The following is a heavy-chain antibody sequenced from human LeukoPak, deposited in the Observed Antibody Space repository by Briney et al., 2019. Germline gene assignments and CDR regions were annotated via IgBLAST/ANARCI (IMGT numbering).Heavy chain of an antibody. V-gene: IGHV4-59*12. Sequence: SETLSLTCTVSGGSISSYYWSWIRQPPGKGLEWIGYIYYSGSTNYNPSLKSRVTISVDTSKNQFSLRLSSVAAADTAMYYCARGGDYFDSRNFDYCGQGTLVTVSS. D-gene: IGHD3-22*01. CDR3: ARGGDYFDSRNFDY. CDR2: IYYSGST. CDR1: GGSISSYY. J-gene: IGHJ4*02.